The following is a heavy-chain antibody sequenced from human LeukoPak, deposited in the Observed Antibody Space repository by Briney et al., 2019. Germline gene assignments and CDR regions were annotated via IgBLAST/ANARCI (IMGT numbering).Heavy chain of an antibody. Sequence: GGSLRLSCAASGFTFSDYYMSWVRQAPGKGLEWVAYISSSRSYTNYAGSVKGRFTISRDKAKKSLYLQMNSLRAEDTAVYYCARATSYSSSCYHYWGQGPLVPVSS. D-gene: IGHD6-13*01. CDR3: ARATSYSSSCYHY. V-gene: IGHV3-11*06. CDR1: GFTFSDYY. J-gene: IGHJ4*02. CDR2: ISSSRSYT.